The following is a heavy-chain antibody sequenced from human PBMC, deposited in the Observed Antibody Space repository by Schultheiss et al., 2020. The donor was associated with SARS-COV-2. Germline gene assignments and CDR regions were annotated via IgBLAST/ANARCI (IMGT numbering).Heavy chain of an antibody. J-gene: IGHJ4*02. V-gene: IGHV3-7*03. CDR3: AKDVYYDSSGHFDY. D-gene: IGHD3-22*01. CDR2: IKQDGSEK. Sequence: GGSLRLSCAASGFTFSSYWMSWVRQAPGKGLEWVANIKQDGSEKYYVDSVKGRFTISRDNSKNTLYLQMNSLRAEDTAVYYCAKDVYYDSSGHFDYWGQGTLVTVSS. CDR1: GFTFSSYW.